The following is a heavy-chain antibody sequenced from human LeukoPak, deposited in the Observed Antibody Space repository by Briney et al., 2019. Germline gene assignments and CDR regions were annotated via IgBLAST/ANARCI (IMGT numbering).Heavy chain of an antibody. V-gene: IGHV3-23*01. CDR2: ISGSGGSN. D-gene: IGHD3-22*01. CDR1: GFTFSSYA. CDR3: AKDPQSYYDSSGYSI. Sequence: GGSLRLSCAASGFTFSSYAMRWVRQAPGKGLEGVSAISGSGGSNYDAYSVKGRFTISRDNSKNTLYLQMNSRRAEDTAVYYCAKDPQSYYDSSGYSIWGQGTMVTVSS. J-gene: IGHJ3*02.